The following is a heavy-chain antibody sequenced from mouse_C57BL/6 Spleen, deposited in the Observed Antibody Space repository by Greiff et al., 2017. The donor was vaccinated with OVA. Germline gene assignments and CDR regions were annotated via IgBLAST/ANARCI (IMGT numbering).Heavy chain of an antibody. CDR1: GYTFTSYW. CDR2: IDPSDSYT. D-gene: IGHD3-3*01. Sequence: QVQLQQPGAELVKPGASVKLSCKASGYTFTSYWMQWVKQRPGQGLEWIGEIDPSDSYTNYNQKFKGKATLTVDTSSSTAYMQLSSLTSEDSAVYYCARRGGLFDYWGQGTTLTVSS. CDR3: ARRGGLFDY. J-gene: IGHJ2*01. V-gene: IGHV1-50*01.